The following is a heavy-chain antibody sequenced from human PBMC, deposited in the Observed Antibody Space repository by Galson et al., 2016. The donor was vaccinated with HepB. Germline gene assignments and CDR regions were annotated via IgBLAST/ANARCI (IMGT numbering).Heavy chain of an antibody. Sequence: ETLSLTCAVSGASISDSNWWTWVRQVPGKGLEWIGEIYHTGTSNNNPFLNSRFTLSVDMSRNQFSLNITSVNAADTAVYYCARATVIPGARMVFDPWGPGTLVTVSS. CDR2: IYHTGTS. CDR3: ARATVIPGARMVFDP. J-gene: IGHJ5*02. CDR1: GASISDSNW. V-gene: IGHV4-4*02. D-gene: IGHD2-2*01.